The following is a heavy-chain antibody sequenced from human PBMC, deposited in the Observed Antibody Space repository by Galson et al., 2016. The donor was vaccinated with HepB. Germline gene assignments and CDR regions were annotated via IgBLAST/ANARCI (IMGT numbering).Heavy chain of an antibody. CDR2: IHHSGNT. Sequence: SGGSISHYWSWVRQTPGEGLEWIGEIHHSGNTNYNPSLKSRVSISVDKSNNQFSLIMNSVTATDTAVYYCARNGYYALDLWGQGTLVIVSS. J-gene: IGHJ5*02. V-gene: IGHV4-4*02. CDR1: GGSISHY. CDR3: ARNGYYALDL. D-gene: IGHD1-26*01.